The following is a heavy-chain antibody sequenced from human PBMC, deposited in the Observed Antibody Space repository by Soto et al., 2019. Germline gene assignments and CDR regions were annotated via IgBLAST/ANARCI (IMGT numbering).Heavy chain of an antibody. J-gene: IGHJ5*02. V-gene: IGHV4-31*11. CDR2: MHSGST. D-gene: IGHD1-26*01. Sequence: QVQMQESGPGLVKPSQTLSLRCAVSGDSINRSGYYWHWIRQHPVRGLEWLGYMHSGSTYYNPSLKGRINMSVDTSKNHFSLELTSVTAADTAVYYCARGSRTFRWDNWFDPWGQGTLVTVSS. CDR1: GDSINRSGYY. CDR3: ARGSRTFRWDNWFDP.